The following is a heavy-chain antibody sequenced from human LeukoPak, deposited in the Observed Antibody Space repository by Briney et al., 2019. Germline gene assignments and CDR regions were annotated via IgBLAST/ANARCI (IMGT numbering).Heavy chain of an antibody. Sequence: SLRLSCVASGFTFSSYAMSWVRQAPGKGLEWVAVIWYDGSNKYYADSVKGRFTISRDNSKNTLYLQMNSLRAEDTAVYYCARGDYDILTGLPTNYFDYWGQGTLVTVSS. D-gene: IGHD3-9*01. J-gene: IGHJ4*02. CDR1: GFTFSSYA. CDR2: IWYDGSNK. V-gene: IGHV3-33*08. CDR3: ARGDYDILTGLPTNYFDY.